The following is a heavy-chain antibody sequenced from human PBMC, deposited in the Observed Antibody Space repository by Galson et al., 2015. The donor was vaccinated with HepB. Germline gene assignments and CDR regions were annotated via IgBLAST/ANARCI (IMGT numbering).Heavy chain of an antibody. D-gene: IGHD6-19*01. J-gene: IGHJ3*02. Sequence: SLRLSCAASGFTFSSYGMHWVRQAPGKGLEWVAVIWYDGSNKYYADSVKGRFTISRDNSKNTLYLQMNSLRAEDTAVYYCARDGAVAGNDAFDIWGQGTMVTVSS. V-gene: IGHV3-33*01. CDR2: IWYDGSNK. CDR1: GFTFSSYG. CDR3: ARDGAVAGNDAFDI.